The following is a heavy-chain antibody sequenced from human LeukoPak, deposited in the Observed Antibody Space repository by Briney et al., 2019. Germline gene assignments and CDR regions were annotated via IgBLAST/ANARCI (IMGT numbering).Heavy chain of an antibody. CDR1: GFTFSSYW. CDR3: ARSCSSTSCYDEYFQH. D-gene: IGHD2-2*01. V-gene: IGHV3-7*03. Sequence: GGSLRLSCVASGFTFSSYWMSWVRQAPGKGLEWVANIKQDGSEKYYVDSVKGRFTISRDNAKNSLYLQMNSLRAEDTAVYYCARSCSSTSCYDEYFQHWGQGTLVTVSS. J-gene: IGHJ1*01. CDR2: IKQDGSEK.